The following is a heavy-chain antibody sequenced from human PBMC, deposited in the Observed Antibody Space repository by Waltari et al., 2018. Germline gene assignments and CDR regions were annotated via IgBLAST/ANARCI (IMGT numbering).Heavy chain of an antibody. J-gene: IGHJ4*02. D-gene: IGHD5-12*01. V-gene: IGHV4-34*01. Sequence: QVQLQQWGAGLLKPSETLSLTCAVYGGSFSGYYWSWIRQPPGKGLEWIGEINHSGSTNYNPSLKSRVTISVDTSKNQFSPKLSYVTAADTAVYDCARDGWLHGPTCDYWGQRTLVTVPS. CDR3: ARDGWLHGPTCDY. CDR2: INHSGST. CDR1: GGSFSGYY.